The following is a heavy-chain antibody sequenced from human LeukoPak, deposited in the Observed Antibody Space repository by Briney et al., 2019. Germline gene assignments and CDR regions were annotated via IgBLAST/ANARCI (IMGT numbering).Heavy chain of an antibody. CDR2: ISGSGGST. V-gene: IGHV3-23*01. J-gene: IGHJ3*01. Sequence: PGGSLRLSCAASGFTFSSYAMSWVRQAPGKGLEWVSAISGSGGSTYYADSVKGRFTISRDNSKNTLYLQMNSLRAEDTAVYYCAKAPSIAAAGTSASDVWGQGTMVTVSS. D-gene: IGHD6-13*01. CDR1: GFTFSSYA. CDR3: AKAPSIAAAGTSASDV.